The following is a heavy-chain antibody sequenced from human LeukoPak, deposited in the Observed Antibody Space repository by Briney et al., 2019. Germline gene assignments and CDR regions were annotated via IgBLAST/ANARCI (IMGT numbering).Heavy chain of an antibody. Sequence: GGSLRLSCAASGFTFCNYWMSWVRQAPGEGLEWVANINQAGSEEYYVDSVEGRFTISRDHAKNSLYLQLNSLRAEDTAVYYCAIASGGRGGLDYWGQGTLVTVSS. CDR2: INQAGSEE. CDR3: AIASGGRGGLDY. V-gene: IGHV3-7*03. CDR1: GFTFCNYW. J-gene: IGHJ4*02. D-gene: IGHD2-21*01.